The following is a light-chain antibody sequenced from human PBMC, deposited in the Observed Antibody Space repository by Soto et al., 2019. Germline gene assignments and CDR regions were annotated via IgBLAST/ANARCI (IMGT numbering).Light chain of an antibody. V-gene: IGLV2-14*01. Sequence: QSALTQPASVSGSPGQSITISCTRTSSDISADNYVSWYQQHPGKAPKLIIYEVADRPSGLSNRFSGSKSGNTASLTISRLQPEDEADYYCSSYTSNSFYVFGTGPK. CDR1: SSDISADNY. CDR3: SSYTSNSFYV. J-gene: IGLJ1*01. CDR2: EVA.